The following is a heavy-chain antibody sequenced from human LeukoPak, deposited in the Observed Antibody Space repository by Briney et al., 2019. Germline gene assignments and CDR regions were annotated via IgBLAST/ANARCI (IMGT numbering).Heavy chain of an antibody. CDR3: ARDLYYDSSGYYSNWFDP. D-gene: IGHD3-22*01. Sequence: ASVKVSCKASGYTFTSYYMHWVRPAPGQGLAWMGIINPSGGSTSYAQKFQGRVTMARDTSTSTVYMELSSLRSEDAAVYYCARDLYYDSSGYYSNWFDPWGQGTLVTVSS. CDR1: GYTFTSYY. V-gene: IGHV1-46*01. CDR2: INPSGGST. J-gene: IGHJ5*02.